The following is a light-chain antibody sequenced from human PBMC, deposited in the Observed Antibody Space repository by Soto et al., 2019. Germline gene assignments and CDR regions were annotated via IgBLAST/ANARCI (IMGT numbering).Light chain of an antibody. CDR2: GAS. J-gene: IGKJ1*01. CDR3: QHFNTWPRA. CDR1: QSISSN. Sequence: EIVLTQSPATLSLSPGARATLSCRASQSISSNLAWYQQKPGQAPRLLIFGASTRATGIPARFSGSGSGTEFTLTVSSLESEDFAGYYCQHFNTWPRAFGQGTKVDIK. V-gene: IGKV3-15*01.